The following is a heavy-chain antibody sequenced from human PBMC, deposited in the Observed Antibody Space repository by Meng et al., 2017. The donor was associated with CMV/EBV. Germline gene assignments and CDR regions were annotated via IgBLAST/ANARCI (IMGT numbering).Heavy chain of an antibody. CDR3: ARVKSAYDFWSGYYLDY. V-gene: IGHV3-48*04. CDR1: GFTFSSYS. CDR2: ISSSSSTI. D-gene: IGHD3-3*01. Sequence: GESLRLSCAASGFTFSSYSMNWVRQAPGKGLEWVSYISSSSSTIYYADSVKGRFTISRDNAKNSLYLQMNSLRAEDTAVYYCARVKSAYDFWSGYYLDYWGQGTLVTVSS. J-gene: IGHJ4*02.